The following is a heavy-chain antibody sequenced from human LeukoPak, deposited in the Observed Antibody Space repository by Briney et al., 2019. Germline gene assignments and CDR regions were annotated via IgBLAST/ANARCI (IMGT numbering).Heavy chain of an antibody. CDR2: ISDDGGRT. Sequence: PGGSLRLSCAASGFTFSNHAMSWVRQTPGKRLEWVSVISDDGGRTHYTDSVKGRFTISRDNSKNTLYLQMSSLRAEDTAVYFCAKEKHESWGHYYGDFDYWGQGTLVTVSS. D-gene: IGHD3-22*01. CDR1: GFTFSNHA. CDR3: AKEKHESWGHYYGDFDY. V-gene: IGHV3-23*01. J-gene: IGHJ4*02.